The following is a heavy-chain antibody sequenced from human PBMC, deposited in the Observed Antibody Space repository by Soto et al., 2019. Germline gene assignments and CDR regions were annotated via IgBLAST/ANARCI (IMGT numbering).Heavy chain of an antibody. CDR1: GYSFTNYG. D-gene: IGHD6-19*01. CDR3: ARDRGVAPPVAGNTHYDYYMGV. J-gene: IGHJ6*03. Sequence: QDQLVQSGAEVKKPGASVTVSCKASGYSFTNYGITWVRQAPGQGLEWLGWVSAFNGNTHYAQKVQGRVTMTTDASTSPAYMELRSLRSDDTAVYYCARDRGVAPPVAGNTHYDYYMGVWGKGTTVTVSS. CDR2: VSAFNGNT. V-gene: IGHV1-18*01.